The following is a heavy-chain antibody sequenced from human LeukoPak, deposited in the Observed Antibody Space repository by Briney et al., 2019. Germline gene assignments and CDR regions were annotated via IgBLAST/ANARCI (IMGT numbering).Heavy chain of an antibody. CDR3: ARLGLGSSRDY. V-gene: IGHV4-39*01. D-gene: IGHD6-6*01. CDR1: GGSISSSSYY. CDR2: IYYSGST. Sequence: SETLSLTCTVSGGSISSSSYYWGWIRQPPGKGLEWIGSIYYSGSTFYNPSLKSRVTISVDTSKNQFSLKLSSVTAADTAVYYCARLGLGSSRDYWGQGTLVTVSS. J-gene: IGHJ4*02.